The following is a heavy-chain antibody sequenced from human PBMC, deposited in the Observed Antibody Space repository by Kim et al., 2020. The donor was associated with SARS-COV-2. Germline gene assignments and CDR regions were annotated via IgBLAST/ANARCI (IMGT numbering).Heavy chain of an antibody. Sequence: GGSLRLSCAASGFTFDDYGMSWVRQAPGTGLEWVSGIKWNGGSTGYADSVKGRFTISRDNAKNSLYLQMNSLRAEDTALYYCARGGGFGPLSYYYYGMDVWGQGTTVTVSS. CDR2: IKWNGGST. J-gene: IGHJ6*02. CDR3: ARGGGFGPLSYYYYGMDV. D-gene: IGHD3-10*01. CDR1: GFTFDDYG. V-gene: IGHV3-20*04.